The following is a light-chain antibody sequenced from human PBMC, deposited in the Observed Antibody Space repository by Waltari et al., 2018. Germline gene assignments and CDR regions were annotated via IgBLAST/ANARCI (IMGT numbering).Light chain of an antibody. J-gene: IGKJ1*01. CDR2: AAS. V-gene: IGKV1-17*01. Sequence: DIHMTQYRSSVSASVRDRVTITCRARQGSGVDLGRYQQKPGKAPKLLIYAASSLHNGVPSRSSGRGSGTEFPLTITSLQPEDFATYYCLHHNSYPLTFGQGTKVEIK. CDR1: QGSGVD. CDR3: LHHNSYPLT.